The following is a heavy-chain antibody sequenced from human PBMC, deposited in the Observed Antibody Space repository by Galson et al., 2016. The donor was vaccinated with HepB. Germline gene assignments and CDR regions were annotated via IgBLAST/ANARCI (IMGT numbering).Heavy chain of an antibody. CDR3: ARAQWIPARRAAYFDY. V-gene: IGHV3-7*04. CDR2: VKQDGSEK. J-gene: IGHJ4*02. Sequence: SLRLSCAASGFPLSNFWMNWVRQAPGKGLQWVANVKQDGSEKYYAESVKGRFTISRDNARNSMFLQMNSLRPDDTAIYYCARAQWIPARRAAYFDYWSQGILVTVAS. CDR1: GFPLSNFW. D-gene: IGHD5-18*01.